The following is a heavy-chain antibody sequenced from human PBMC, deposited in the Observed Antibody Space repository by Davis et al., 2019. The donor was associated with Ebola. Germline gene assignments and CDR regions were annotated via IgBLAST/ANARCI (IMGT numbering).Heavy chain of an antibody. CDR3: ARIRNYYGSGSHFDY. CDR1: GFTFSSYG. Sequence: GESLKISCAASGFTFSSYGMHWVRQAPGKGLEWVAFIRYDGSNKYYADSVKGRFTISRDNSKNTLYLQMNSLRAEDTAVYYCARIRNYYGSGSHFDYWGQGTLVTVSS. D-gene: IGHD3-10*01. V-gene: IGHV3-30*02. CDR2: IRYDGSNK. J-gene: IGHJ4*02.